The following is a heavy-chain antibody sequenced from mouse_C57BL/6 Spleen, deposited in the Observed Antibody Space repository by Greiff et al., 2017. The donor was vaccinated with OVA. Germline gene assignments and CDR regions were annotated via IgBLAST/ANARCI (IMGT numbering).Heavy chain of an antibody. D-gene: IGHD2-4*01. CDR1: GFTFSDYG. J-gene: IGHJ1*03. CDR2: ISSGSSTI. Sequence: EVKLVESGGGLVKPGGSLKLSCAASGFTFSDYGMHWVRQAPEKGLEWVAYISSGSSTIYYADTVKGRFTISRDNAKNTLFLQMTSLRSEDTAMYYCARAYYDYDEYFDVWGTGTTVTVSA. V-gene: IGHV5-17*01. CDR3: ARAYYDYDEYFDV.